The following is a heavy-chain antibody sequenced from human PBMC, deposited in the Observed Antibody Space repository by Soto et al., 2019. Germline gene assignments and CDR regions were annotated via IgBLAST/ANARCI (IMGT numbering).Heavy chain of an antibody. D-gene: IGHD3-9*01. Sequence: SETLSLTCTVSGGSISSGDYYWSWIRQPPGKGLEWIGYIYYSGSTYYNPSLKSRVTISVDTSKNQFSLKLSSVTAADTAVYYCASELHYDILTGYRGHYFDYWGQRTLVTVS. J-gene: IGHJ4*02. CDR3: ASELHYDILTGYRGHYFDY. V-gene: IGHV4-30-4*01. CDR2: IYYSGST. CDR1: GGSISSGDYY.